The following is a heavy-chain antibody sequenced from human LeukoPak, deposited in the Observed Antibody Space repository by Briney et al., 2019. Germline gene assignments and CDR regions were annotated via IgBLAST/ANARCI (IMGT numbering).Heavy chain of an antibody. CDR2: MNPNSGNT. Sequence: ASVKVFCKASGYTFTSYDMNWVLHATGQGLQWMIWMNPNSGNTGYAQKFQGRVTMNENTSISTAYMDLSSLRSEDTAVYYCPRGARRNPGGDWFDPWGQGTLVTVSS. J-gene: IGHJ5*02. CDR3: PRGARRNPGGDWFDP. CDR1: GYTFTSYD. V-gene: IGHV1-8*01. D-gene: IGHD1-14*01.